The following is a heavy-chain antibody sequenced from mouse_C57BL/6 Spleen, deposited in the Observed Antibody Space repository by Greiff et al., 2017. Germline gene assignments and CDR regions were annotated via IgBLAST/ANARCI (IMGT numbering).Heavy chain of an antibody. CDR1: GYAFSSYW. CDR2: IYPGDGDT. CDR3: ARLYDGYYGWFAY. V-gene: IGHV1-80*01. Sequence: QVQLQQSGAELVKPGASVKISCKASGYAFSSYWMNWVKQRPGKGLEWIGQIYPGDGDTNYNGKFKGKATLTADKYSSTDYMQLSSLTSEDSAVYFCARLYDGYYGWFAYWGQGTLVTVSA. J-gene: IGHJ3*01. D-gene: IGHD2-3*01.